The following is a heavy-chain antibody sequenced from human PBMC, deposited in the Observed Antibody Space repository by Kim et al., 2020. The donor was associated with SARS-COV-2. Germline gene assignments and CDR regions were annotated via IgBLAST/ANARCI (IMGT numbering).Heavy chain of an antibody. J-gene: IGHJ4*02. V-gene: IGHV3-7*01. CDR2: INQDESEK. D-gene: IGHD6-13*01. Sequence: GGSLRLSCAASEFTFSSYWMSWVRQAPGKGLEWVANINQDESEKYYVDSVKGRFTISRDNAKNSLYLQMNSLRAEDTAVYYCARGGYSSSWGSGNWGQG. CDR3: ARGGYSSSWGSGN. CDR1: EFTFSSYW.